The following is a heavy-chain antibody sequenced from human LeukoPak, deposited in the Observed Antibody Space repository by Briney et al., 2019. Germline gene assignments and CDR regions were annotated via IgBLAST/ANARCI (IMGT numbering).Heavy chain of an antibody. J-gene: IGHJ4*02. V-gene: IGHV4-59*01. CDR3: ARLTYYYDSSGYYYFDY. Sequence: SETLSLTCTVSGGSISSYYWSWIRQPPGKGLEWIGYIYYSGSTNYNPSLKSRVTISVDTSKNQFSLKLSSVTAADTAVYYCARLTYYYDSSGYYYFDYWGQGTLVTVSS. D-gene: IGHD3-22*01. CDR1: GGSISSYY. CDR2: IYYSGST.